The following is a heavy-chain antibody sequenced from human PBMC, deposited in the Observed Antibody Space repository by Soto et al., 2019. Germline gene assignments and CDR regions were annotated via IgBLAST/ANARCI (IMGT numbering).Heavy chain of an antibody. CDR3: AKDRLAGNFDS. CDR2: ISATGGST. V-gene: IGHV3-23*01. Sequence: LRLSCAASGFTFNNYAMNWVRQAPGKGLEWVATISATGGSTYYADSVKGRFTISRDNSKNTLYLQMNGLRVEDTAVYYCAKDRLAGNFDSWGQGTQVTVSS. CDR1: GFTFNNYA. J-gene: IGHJ4*02.